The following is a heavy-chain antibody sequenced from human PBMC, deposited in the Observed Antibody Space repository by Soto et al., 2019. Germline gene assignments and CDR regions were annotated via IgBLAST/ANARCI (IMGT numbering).Heavy chain of an antibody. J-gene: IGHJ4*02. CDR2: INLYDGNT. Sequence: QVLLLQSGAEVKKPGASVKVSCKASGYTFSSYGITWVRQAPGQGLEWMGWINLYDGNTNYAEKLQGRVTMTTDTSTSTAYMELRSLRHDDTAVYYCVRDYGSSWFDYWGQGTRVIVSS. V-gene: IGHV1-18*01. CDR1: GYTFSSYG. CDR3: VRDYGSSWFDY. D-gene: IGHD6-13*01.